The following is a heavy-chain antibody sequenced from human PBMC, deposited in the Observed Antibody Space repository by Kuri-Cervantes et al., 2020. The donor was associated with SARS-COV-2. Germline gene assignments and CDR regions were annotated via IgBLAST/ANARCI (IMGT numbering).Heavy chain of an antibody. D-gene: IGHD3-22*01. J-gene: IGHJ4*02. V-gene: IGHV3-21*01. CDR3: TTSMIVSAAHYFDY. CDR1: GFTFSSYR. CDR2: IDGYSPYI. Sequence: GESLKISCAASGFTFSSYRMNWIRQSPGKGLEWVSCIDGYSPYIHYADSVKGRFTISRDNAKSSVFLQMNSLRAEDTAVYYCTTSMIVSAAHYFDYWGQGILVTVSS.